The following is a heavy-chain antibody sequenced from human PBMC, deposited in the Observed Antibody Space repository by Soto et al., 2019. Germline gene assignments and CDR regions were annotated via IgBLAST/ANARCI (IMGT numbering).Heavy chain of an antibody. CDR2: ISEDGGNK. Sequence: QVHLVESGGGVVLAGRSLRLSCTASGLTLNSFAIHWVRQAPGKGLEWVSVISEDGGNKYFAESVRGRFLISRDNSKNTVYLQMNSLRLEDTAVYFCARRLTRTVSALGYWGQGTLVSVSS. J-gene: IGHJ4*02. CDR1: GLTLNSFA. V-gene: IGHV3-30-3*01. CDR3: ARRLTRTVSALGY. D-gene: IGHD6-19*01.